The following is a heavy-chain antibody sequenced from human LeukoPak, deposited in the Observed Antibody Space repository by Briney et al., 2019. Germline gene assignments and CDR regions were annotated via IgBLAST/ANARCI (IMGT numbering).Heavy chain of an antibody. V-gene: IGHV3-43D*04. D-gene: IGHD1-26*01. CDR2: ITCDGGRT. CDR3: VKGGSHYGYLDY. CDR1: GFTFDDYG. Sequence: GGFLRLSCAASGFTFDDYGMHWVRQAPGKGLEWVSLITCDGGRTYYADSVKGRFTISRDNSKNSLYPHMNSLRPEDTALYYCVKGGSHYGYLDYWGQRALVTVSS. J-gene: IGHJ4*03.